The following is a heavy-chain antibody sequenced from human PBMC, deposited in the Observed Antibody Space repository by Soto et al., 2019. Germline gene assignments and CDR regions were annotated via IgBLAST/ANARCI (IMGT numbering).Heavy chain of an antibody. CDR1: GGSISSYY. V-gene: IGHV4-59*08. CDR3: AGHKDFKTQNGY. J-gene: IGHJ4*02. D-gene: IGHD3-3*01. CDR2: IYYSGST. Sequence: PSETLSLTCTVSGGSISSYYWTWIRQPPGKGLEWIGDIYYSGSTNNNPSLKSRVTLSVDTSKNQFSLHLRSVTAADTAIYYCAGHKDFKTQNGYSSQGTLDPVSS.